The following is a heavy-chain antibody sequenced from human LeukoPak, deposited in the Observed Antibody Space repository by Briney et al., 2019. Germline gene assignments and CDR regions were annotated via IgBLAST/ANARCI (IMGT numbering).Heavy chain of an antibody. CDR3: ARDSTGYYGSGSYFLSG. CDR1: GFTFSSYS. D-gene: IGHD3-10*01. J-gene: IGHJ4*02. V-gene: IGHV3-48*01. CDR2: ISSSSSTI. Sequence: VGSLRLSCAASGFTFSSYSMNWVREAPGKGLEWVSYISSSSSTIYYADSVKGRFTISRDNAKNSLYLQMNSLRAEDTAVYYCARDSTGYYGSGSYFLSGWGQGTLVTVSS.